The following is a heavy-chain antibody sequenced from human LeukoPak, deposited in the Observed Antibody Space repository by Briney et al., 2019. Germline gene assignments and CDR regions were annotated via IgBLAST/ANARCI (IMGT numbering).Heavy chain of an antibody. CDR2: VYYTGGT. CDR3: ARARTEITIFGVVPIRGYYMDV. Sequence: PSETLSLTCSVSGDSITSSSYYWAWIRQPPEKGLEWIGSVYYTGGTNYSPSLKSRVTISVDRSKNQFSLKLSSVTAADTAVYYCARARTEITIFGVVPIRGYYMDVWGKGTTVTVSS. D-gene: IGHD3-3*01. CDR1: GDSITSSSYY. V-gene: IGHV4-39*07. J-gene: IGHJ6*03.